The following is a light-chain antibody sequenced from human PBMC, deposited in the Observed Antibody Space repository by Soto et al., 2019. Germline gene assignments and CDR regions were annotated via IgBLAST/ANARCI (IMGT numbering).Light chain of an antibody. J-gene: IGKJ1*01. V-gene: IGKV3-20*01. CDR2: DAS. Sequence: VLTQSPGTLSLSPGERVTLSYRAIQTVRNNYIARYQQEPGQAPTLLIYDASSRATGIPDRFSGGESGTDFTLTISRLEPEEFAVYYCQQYGSSPPRTFGQGTKVDIK. CDR3: QQYGSSPPRT. CDR1: QTVRNNY.